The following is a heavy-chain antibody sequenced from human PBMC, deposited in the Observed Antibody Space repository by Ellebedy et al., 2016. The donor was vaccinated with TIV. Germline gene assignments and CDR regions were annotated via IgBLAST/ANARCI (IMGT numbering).Heavy chain of an antibody. J-gene: IGHJ4*02. V-gene: IGHV3-11*06. D-gene: IGHD3-3*01. CDR1: GFTFSNHF. CDR2: ISPDSINT. Sequence: PSETLSLTCAASGFTFSNHFMSWVRQAPGKGLEWVSYISPDSINTNYGDSVKGRFTVSRDNAKTSLYLQLNSLRAEDTAVYYCASACFGVACHFEHWGQGTLVTVSS. CDR3: ASACFGVACHFEH.